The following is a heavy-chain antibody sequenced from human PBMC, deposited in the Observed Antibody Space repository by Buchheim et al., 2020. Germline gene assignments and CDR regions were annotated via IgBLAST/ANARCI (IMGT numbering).Heavy chain of an antibody. J-gene: IGHJ4*02. CDR1: GFTFSSYG. Sequence: QVQLVESGGGVVQPGRSLRLSCAASGFTFSSYGMHWVRQAPGKGLEWVAVISYDGTRIYYTDSVKGRFTISRDNSKNTLYLQMNSLRVEDTAVYYCAKARILVDATGNFFYDYWGQGNL. CDR3: AKARILVDATGNFFYDY. D-gene: IGHD3-22*01. CDR2: ISYDGTRI. V-gene: IGHV3-30*18.